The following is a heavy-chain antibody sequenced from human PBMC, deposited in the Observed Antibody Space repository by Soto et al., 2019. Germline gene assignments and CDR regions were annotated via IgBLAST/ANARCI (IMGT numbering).Heavy chain of an antibody. D-gene: IGHD1-1*01. CDR1: GFTFSSYG. CDR3: ARGREHYYYCGMDV. V-gene: IGHV3-33*01. CDR2: IWYDGSNK. J-gene: IGHJ6*02. Sequence: QVQLVESGGGVVQPGRSLRLSCAAAGFTFSSYGMHWVRQAPGKGREWVAVIWYDGSNKYYADSVKGRFTISRDNSKNTLYLQMNSLSGEDTAVYYCARGREHYYYCGMDVWGQGTTVTGSS.